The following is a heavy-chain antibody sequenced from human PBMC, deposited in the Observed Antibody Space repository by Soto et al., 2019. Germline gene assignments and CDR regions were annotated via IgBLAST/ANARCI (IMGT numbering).Heavy chain of an antibody. CDR1: GWSISSYY. J-gene: IGHJ5*02. CDR3: ARIPSP. CDR2: IYYGGRP. D-gene: IGHD2-21*01. Sequence: SETLSLTCTVSGWSISSYYWSWLRQPPGKGLEWIGYIYYGGRPDYNPSLKSRVTISQDTSKNQFSLKLSSVTAADTAVYYCARIPSPWGQGTLVTVSS. V-gene: IGHV4-59*12.